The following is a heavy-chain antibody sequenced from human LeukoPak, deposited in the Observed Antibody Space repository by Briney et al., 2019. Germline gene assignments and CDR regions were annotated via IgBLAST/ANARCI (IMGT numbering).Heavy chain of an antibody. CDR3: ARDRRNYGSGSYLSFDP. V-gene: IGHV1-18*01. CDR2: ISAYNGNT. Sequence: ASVKVSCKASGYTFTSYGISWVRQAPGQGLEWMGWISAYNGNTNYAQKLQGRGTMTTHKSTSTAYMELRSLRSDDTAVYYCARDRRNYGSGSYLSFDPWGPGTLVTVSS. CDR1: GYTFTSYG. J-gene: IGHJ5*02. D-gene: IGHD3-10*01.